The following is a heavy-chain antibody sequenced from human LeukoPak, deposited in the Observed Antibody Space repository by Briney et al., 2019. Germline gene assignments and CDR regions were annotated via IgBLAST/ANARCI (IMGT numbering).Heavy chain of an antibody. J-gene: IGHJ4*02. CDR1: GFTLNNAW. V-gene: IGHV3-15*01. D-gene: IGHD3-22*01. Sequence: GGSLRLSCAASGFTLNNAWMSWVRQAPGKGLEWVVRIKSKTDGGTTDYAAPVKGRFTISRDDSKNTLFLQMNSLKTEDTAVYYCTTPFPRYYDSSGYCHWAQGTLVTVSS. CDR2: IKSKTDGGTT. CDR3: TTPFPRYYDSSGYCH.